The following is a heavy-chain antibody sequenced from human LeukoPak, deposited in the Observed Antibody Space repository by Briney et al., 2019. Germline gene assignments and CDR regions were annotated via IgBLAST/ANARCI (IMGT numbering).Heavy chain of an antibody. V-gene: IGHV3-21*01. CDR3: AKDQRGYSGYEQDY. Sequence: GGSLRLSCAASGLTFSSYEMNWVRQAPGKGLEWVSSISSSSSYIYYADSVKGRFTISRDNSKNTLYLQMNSLRAEDTAVYYCAKDQRGYSGYEQDYWGQGTLVTVSS. CDR2: ISSSSSYI. D-gene: IGHD5-12*01. CDR1: GLTFSSYE. J-gene: IGHJ4*02.